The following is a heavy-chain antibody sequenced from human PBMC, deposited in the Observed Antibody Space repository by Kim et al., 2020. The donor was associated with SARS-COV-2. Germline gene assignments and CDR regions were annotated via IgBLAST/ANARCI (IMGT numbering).Heavy chain of an antibody. J-gene: IGHJ4*02. CDR2: IYYSGST. V-gene: IGHV4-39*01. Sequence: SETLSLTCTVSGGSISSSSYYWGWIRQPPGKGLEWIGSIYYSGSTYYNPSLKSRVTISVDTSKNQFSLKLSSVTAADTAVYYCARHRPKGDIVVVPAAPLVVTGYFDYWGQGTLVTVSS. CDR1: GGSISSSSYY. CDR3: ARHRPKGDIVVVPAAPLVVTGYFDY. D-gene: IGHD2-2*01.